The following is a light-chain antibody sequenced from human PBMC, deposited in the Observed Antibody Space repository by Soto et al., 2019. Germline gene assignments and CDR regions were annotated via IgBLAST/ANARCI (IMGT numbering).Light chain of an antibody. V-gene: IGKV3-20*01. J-gene: IGKJ1*01. Sequence: EKVMTQSPAPLSVSLGESATLSCRASQSVARNLAWYQQKPGQAPRLLIYGASNRATGIPDRFSGSGSGTDFTLTISRLEPEDFAVYYCQQYGSSGTFGQGTKVDIK. CDR2: GAS. CDR3: QQYGSSGT. CDR1: QSVARN.